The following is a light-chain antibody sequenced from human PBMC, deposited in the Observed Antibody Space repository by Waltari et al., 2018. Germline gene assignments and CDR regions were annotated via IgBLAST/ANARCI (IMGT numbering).Light chain of an antibody. CDR3: QNHERLPAT. J-gene: IGKJ1*01. CDR2: GAS. CDR1: QSVSTY. V-gene: IGKV3-20*01. Sequence: VWTPFPGTVSWSLGESATLFCRSSQSVSTYLPCYQQKAGQAPRLLIYGASSRATGIPDRFSGSGSGTDFSLTISRLEPEDFAVYYCQNHERLPATFGQGTKVEIK.